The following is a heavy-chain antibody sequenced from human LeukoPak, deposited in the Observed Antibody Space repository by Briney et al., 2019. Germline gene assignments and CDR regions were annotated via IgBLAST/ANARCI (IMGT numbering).Heavy chain of an antibody. Sequence: GGSLRLSCAASGFTFSTYSMSWVRQAPGKGLEWVANINEDGSERYYVDSVKGRFTISRDNAKNSLYLQMNSLRAEDTAVYYCARSQGHPYFDYWGQGTLVTVSS. CDR2: INEDGSER. V-gene: IGHV3-7*01. CDR1: GFTFSTYS. J-gene: IGHJ4*02. CDR3: ARSQGHPYFDY.